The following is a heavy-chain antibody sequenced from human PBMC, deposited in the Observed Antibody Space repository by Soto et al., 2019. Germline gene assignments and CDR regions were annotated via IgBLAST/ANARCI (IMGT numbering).Heavy chain of an antibody. CDR1: GFTFSNYW. Sequence: EVHLVESGGDLVQPGGSLRLSCAASGFTFSNYWMSWVRQAPGKGLEWLANIKQDGSEKYYVDSLKGRFAISRDNTQSSVYLQMNSLRAEDTAVYYCVTMVDFGWLLASYWGQGTLVTVSS. J-gene: IGHJ4*02. V-gene: IGHV3-7*01. CDR2: IKQDGSEK. D-gene: IGHD3-22*01. CDR3: VTMVDFGWLLASY.